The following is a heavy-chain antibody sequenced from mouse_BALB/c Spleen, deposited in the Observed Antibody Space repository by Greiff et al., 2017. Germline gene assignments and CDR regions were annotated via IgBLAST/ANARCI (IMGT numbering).Heavy chain of an antibody. D-gene: IGHD4-1*01. CDR3: ARGGWDVGFAY. Sequence: QVQLKESGAELARPGASVKMSCKASGYTFTSYTMHWVKQRPGQGLEWIGYINPSSGYTNYNQKFKDKATLTADKSSSTAYMQLSSLTSEDSAVYYCARGGWDVGFAYWGQGTLVTVSA. J-gene: IGHJ3*01. CDR2: INPSSGYT. CDR1: GYTFTSYT. V-gene: IGHV1-4*01.